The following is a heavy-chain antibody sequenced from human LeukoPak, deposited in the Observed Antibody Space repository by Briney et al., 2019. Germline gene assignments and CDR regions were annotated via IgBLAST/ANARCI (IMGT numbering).Heavy chain of an antibody. J-gene: IGHJ6*02. CDR2: ISGSGGST. D-gene: IGHD6-19*01. V-gene: IGHV3-23*01. Sequence: PGGSLRLSCAASGFTFSSYAMSWVRQAPGKGLEWVSAISGSGGSTYYADSVKGRFTISRDNAKNTLYLQMNSLRVEDTAVYYCARVVYSSGWYYYYGMDVWGQGTTVTVSS. CDR3: ARVVYSSGWYYYYGMDV. CDR1: GFTFSSYA.